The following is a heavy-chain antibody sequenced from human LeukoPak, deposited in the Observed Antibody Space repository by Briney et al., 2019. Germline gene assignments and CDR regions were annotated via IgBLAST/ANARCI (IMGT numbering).Heavy chain of an antibody. CDR1: GFTVRSNY. CDR2: IYSGGST. J-gene: IGHJ4*02. CDR3: ARDVGWELLML. V-gene: IGHV3-66*01. D-gene: IGHD1-26*01. Sequence: GGSLRLACAASGFTVRSNYMSWVSQAPGKGLERVSVIYSGGSTYYADSVKGRFSISRDNSKNTLYLQMNSLRAEDTAVYYCARDVGWELLMLWGQGTLVTVSS.